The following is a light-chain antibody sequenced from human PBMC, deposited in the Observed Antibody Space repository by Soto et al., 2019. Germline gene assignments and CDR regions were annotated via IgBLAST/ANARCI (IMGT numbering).Light chain of an antibody. CDR2: EVS. J-gene: IGLJ1*01. Sequence: QSALTQPASVSGSPGQSITISCTGTSSDVGGYNYVSWYQQHPGKAPKLMIYEVSNRPSGVSNRFSGSKSGNTASLTISGLQAEDEAEYYCSSYTSSSTRVFGTGTKVPVL. V-gene: IGLV2-14*01. CDR1: SSDVGGYNY. CDR3: SSYTSSSTRV.